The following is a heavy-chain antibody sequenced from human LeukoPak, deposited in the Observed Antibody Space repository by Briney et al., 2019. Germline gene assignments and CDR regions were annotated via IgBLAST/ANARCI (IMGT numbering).Heavy chain of an antibody. V-gene: IGHV3-30*18. J-gene: IGHJ3*02. CDR3: ANEYSSGWYGTYEDAFDI. CDR2: ISHDGSNK. Sequence: GGSLRLSCAASGFTFSSYGMPWVRQAPGKGLEWVAVISHDGSNKYYADSVKGRFTISRDNSKNTLYLQMNSLRAEDTAVYYCANEYSSGWYGTYEDAFDIWGQGTMVTVSS. CDR1: GFTFSSYG. D-gene: IGHD6-19*01.